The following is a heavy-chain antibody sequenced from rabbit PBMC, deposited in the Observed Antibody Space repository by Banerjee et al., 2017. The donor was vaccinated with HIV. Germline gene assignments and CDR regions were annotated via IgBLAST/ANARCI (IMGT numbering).Heavy chain of an antibody. J-gene: IGHJ4*01. CDR3: ARDLAGVIGWNFNL. D-gene: IGHD4-1*01. CDR1: GFDISSYH. V-gene: IGHV1S45*01. CDR2: INSSSGNT. Sequence: QEQLEESGGGLVKPEGSLTLTCKASGFDISSYHMCWVRQAPGKGLEWIACINSSSGNTVYASWAKGRFTISKTSSTTVTLQMTSLTAADTATYFCARDLAGVIGWNFNLWGPGTLVTVS.